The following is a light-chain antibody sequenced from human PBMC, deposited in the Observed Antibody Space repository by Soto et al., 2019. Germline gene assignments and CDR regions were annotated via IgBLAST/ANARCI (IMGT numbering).Light chain of an antibody. CDR1: QSVGTN. Sequence: VMTQSPATLSVSPGGRATLSCGASQSVGTNLAWYQQKPGQAPRLLIYAASSRATGVSARFTGSGSGTESTLAVDSLQSEDFAVYFCQQCTSWPLTFGGGAEVEIK. CDR3: QQCTSWPLT. CDR2: AAS. J-gene: IGKJ4*01. V-gene: IGKV3-15*01.